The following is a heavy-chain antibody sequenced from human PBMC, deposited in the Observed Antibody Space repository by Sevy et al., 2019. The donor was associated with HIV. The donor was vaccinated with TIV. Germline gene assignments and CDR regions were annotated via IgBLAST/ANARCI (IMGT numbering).Heavy chain of an antibody. CDR3: ARAVGGFNWRPYYFDS. V-gene: IGHV3-7*01. J-gene: IGHJ4*02. CDR1: GFRFTDYW. Sequence: GGSLRLSCAASGFRFTDYWMSWVRQTPGKGLEWVATIKQDESEKDYVDSVKGRFVISRDNGKTSVSLQMNGLRVEDTALYYCARAVGGFNWRPYYFDSWGQGTLVTVSS. CDR2: IKQDESEK. D-gene: IGHD3-16*01.